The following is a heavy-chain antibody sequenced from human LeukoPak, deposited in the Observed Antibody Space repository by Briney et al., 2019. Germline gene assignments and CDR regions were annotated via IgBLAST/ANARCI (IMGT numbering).Heavy chain of an antibody. CDR2: INPSGGST. D-gene: IGHD2-2*01. J-gene: IGHJ6*03. CDR1: GYTFTSYY. CDR3: ARCIHSPYPTYYYYYMDV. Sequence: GASVKVSCKASGYTFTSYYMHWVRQAPGQGLEWMGIINPSGGSTSYAQKFQGRVTMTRDTSTSTVYMELSSLRSEDTAVYYCARCIHSPYPTYYYYYMDVWGKGTTVTVSS. V-gene: IGHV1-46*01.